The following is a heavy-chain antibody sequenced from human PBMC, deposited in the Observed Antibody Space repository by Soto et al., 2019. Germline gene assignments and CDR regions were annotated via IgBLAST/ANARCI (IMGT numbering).Heavy chain of an antibody. D-gene: IGHD3-10*01. CDR3: ARHNYGSGSTYFDY. Sequence: PSETLSLTCTVSGGSINTNHYYWGWVRPPPGKGLEWIGYIYYSGSTNYNPSLKSRVTISVDTSKNQFSLKLNSMTAADTAVYYCARHNYGSGSTYFDYWGQGTLVTVSS. CDR2: IYYSGST. CDR1: GGSINTNHYY. V-gene: IGHV4-61*05. J-gene: IGHJ4*02.